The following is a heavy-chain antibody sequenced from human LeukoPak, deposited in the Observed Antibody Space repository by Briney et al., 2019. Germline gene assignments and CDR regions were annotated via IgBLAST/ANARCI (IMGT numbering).Heavy chain of an antibody. J-gene: IGHJ4*02. D-gene: IGHD3-3*01. V-gene: IGHV3-23*01. CDR1: GFTLSSYA. CDR3: AKDSTIFGVANGPLDY. Sequence: GGSLRLSCAASGFTLSSYAMSWVRQAPGKGLEWVSAISGSGGSTYYADSVKGRFTISRDNSKNTLYLQMNSLRAEDTAVYYCAKDSTIFGVANGPLDYWGQGTLVTASS. CDR2: ISGSGGST.